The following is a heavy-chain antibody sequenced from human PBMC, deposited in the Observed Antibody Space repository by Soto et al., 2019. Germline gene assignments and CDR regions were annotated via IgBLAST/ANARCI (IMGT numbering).Heavy chain of an antibody. J-gene: IGHJ5*02. CDR2: ISGSGDRT. V-gene: IGHV3-23*01. CDR3: AKDRLGGGSGVRFDP. D-gene: IGHD3-16*01. CDR1: GFTFGTYA. Sequence: GGSLRLSCVASGFTFGTYAMSWVRQAPGMGLEWVSSISGSGDRTYYADSVKGRFTISRDNSKNTLFLQMSSLRAEDTAVYYCAKDRLGGGSGVRFDPWGQGTLVTVSS.